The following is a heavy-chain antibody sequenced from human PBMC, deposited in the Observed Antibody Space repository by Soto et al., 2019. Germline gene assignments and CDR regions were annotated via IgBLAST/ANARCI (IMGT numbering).Heavy chain of an antibody. J-gene: IGHJ6*02. Sequence: RQHPGKGLEWIGYIYYSGSTYYNPSLKSRVTISVDRSKNQFSLKLSSVTAADTAVYYCAREVHNYYYGMDAWFLGTRVT. CDR3: AREVHNYYYGMDA. V-gene: IGHV4-30-4*05. CDR2: IYYSGST.